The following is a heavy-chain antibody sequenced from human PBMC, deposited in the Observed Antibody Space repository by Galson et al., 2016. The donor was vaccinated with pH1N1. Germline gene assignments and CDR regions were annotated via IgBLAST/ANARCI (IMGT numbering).Heavy chain of an antibody. J-gene: IGHJ4*02. CDR3: ARDDYGRYFDY. V-gene: IGHV1-3*01. Sequence: SVKVSCKASGYTFTTYLIHWVRQAPGETLEWMGWFNPDNGNTKYSQRFQGRVTFTSDTSATTAYMEMSSLRSEDTAVYYCARDDYGRYFDYWGQGTLVTVSS. CDR1: GYTFTTYL. CDR2: FNPDNGNT. D-gene: IGHD3-16*01.